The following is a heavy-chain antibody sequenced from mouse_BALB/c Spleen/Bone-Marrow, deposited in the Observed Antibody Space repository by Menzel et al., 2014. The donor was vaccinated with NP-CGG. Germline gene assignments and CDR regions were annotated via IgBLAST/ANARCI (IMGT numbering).Heavy chain of an antibody. V-gene: IGHV4-1*02. J-gene: IGHJ3*01. Sequence: EVQLVESGGGLVQPGGSLKLSCAASGFDFSGFWMGWVRQAPGKGLEWIGEINPDSSTINYTPSLKDRFIISRDNAKNTLYLQMSKGRSEDTALYYCARLGYYGGFAYWGQGTLVTVSA. CDR3: ARLGYYGGFAY. CDR1: GFDFSGFW. D-gene: IGHD2-3*01. CDR2: INPDSSTI.